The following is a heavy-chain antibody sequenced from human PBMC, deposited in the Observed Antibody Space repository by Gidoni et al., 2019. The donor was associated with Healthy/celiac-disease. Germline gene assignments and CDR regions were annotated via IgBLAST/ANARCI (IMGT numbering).Heavy chain of an antibody. CDR3: AKLGAMGPLNWFDP. Sequence: EVQLLESGGGLVQPGGSLRLYCAASGFTFSSYAMRWVRQAPGKGLEWASAIIGSGGSTYYADSVKGRFTISRDNSKNTLYLQMNSLRAEDTAVYYCAKLGAMGPLNWFDPWGQGTLVTVSS. CDR2: IIGSGGST. J-gene: IGHJ5*02. CDR1: GFTFSSYA. V-gene: IGHV3-23*01.